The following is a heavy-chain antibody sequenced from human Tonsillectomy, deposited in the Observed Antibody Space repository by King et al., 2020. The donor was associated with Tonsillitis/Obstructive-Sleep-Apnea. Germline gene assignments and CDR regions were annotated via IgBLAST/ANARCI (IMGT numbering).Heavy chain of an antibody. V-gene: IGHV4-59*01. CDR2: IYYSGST. CDR3: AGGGYYGGNFDI. D-gene: IGHD4-23*01. CDR1: GGSISSYY. J-gene: IGHJ3*02. Sequence: QLQESGPGLVKPSETLSLTCTVSGGSISSYYWSWIRQPPGKGLEWIGYIYYSGSTNYNPTLKSRVTISVDTYKNKFSLKLSSVTAAETAVYYCAGGGYYGGNFDIWGQGTMVTVSS.